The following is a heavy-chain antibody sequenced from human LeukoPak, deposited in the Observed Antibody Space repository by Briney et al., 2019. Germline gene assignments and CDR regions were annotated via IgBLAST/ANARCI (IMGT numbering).Heavy chain of an antibody. D-gene: IGHD3-10*01. CDR1: GGPISSSNYY. J-gene: IGHJ4*02. CDR3: ARTRYYYGSRSYGAPYYFDY. Sequence: PSETLSLTCTVSGGPISSSNYYWGWVRQPPGKGLEWIGEINHSGSTNYNPSPKSRVTISVDTSKNQFSLKLSSVTAADTAVYYCARTRYYYGSRSYGAPYYFDYWGQGTLVTVSS. CDR2: INHSGST. V-gene: IGHV4-39*01.